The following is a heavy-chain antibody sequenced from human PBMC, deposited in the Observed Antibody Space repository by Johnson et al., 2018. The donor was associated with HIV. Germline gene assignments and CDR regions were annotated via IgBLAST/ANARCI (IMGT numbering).Heavy chain of an antibody. CDR2: IRYDGSNK. V-gene: IGHV3-30*02. CDR3: ARGHHDSGYPLEAFDI. Sequence: QVQLVESGGGVVQPGGSLRLSCAASGFTFSSYGMHWVRQAPGKGLEWVAFIRYDGSNKYYTDSVKGRFPISRDNSKNTLLLQMNSLRVDDTAMYYCARGHHDSGYPLEAFDIWGQGTMVSVSS. D-gene: IGHD3-22*01. J-gene: IGHJ3*02. CDR1: GFTFSSYG.